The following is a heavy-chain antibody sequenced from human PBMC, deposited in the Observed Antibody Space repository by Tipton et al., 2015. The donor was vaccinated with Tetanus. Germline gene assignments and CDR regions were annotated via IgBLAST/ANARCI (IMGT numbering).Heavy chain of an antibody. CDR1: GASIGSRGYY. V-gene: IGHV4-31*03. D-gene: IGHD5-12*01. CDR2: IYSSGSY. J-gene: IGHJ4*02. CDR3: ARDSGGYSGYDS. Sequence: TLSLTCTVSGASIGSRGYYWSWIRRHPGKGLEWVGYIYSSGSYYYNPALKGRGSITIDTSRNQFSLHLSSVTAADTGVYFCARDSGGYSGYDSWGQGTLVTVSS.